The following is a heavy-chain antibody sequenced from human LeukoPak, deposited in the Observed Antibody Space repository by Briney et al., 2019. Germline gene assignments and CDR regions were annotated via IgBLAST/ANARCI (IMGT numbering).Heavy chain of an antibody. CDR3: ARVPLTYYHDSSGYSYYFDY. V-gene: IGHV4-39*01. Sequence: PSETLSLTCTVSGGSISSSSYYWGWIRQPPGKGLEWIGSIYYSGSTYYNPSLKSRVTISVDTSKNQFSLKLSSVTAADTAVYYCARVPLTYYHDSSGYSYYFDYWGQGTLVTVSS. CDR2: IYYSGST. CDR1: GGSISSSSYY. J-gene: IGHJ4*02. D-gene: IGHD3-22*01.